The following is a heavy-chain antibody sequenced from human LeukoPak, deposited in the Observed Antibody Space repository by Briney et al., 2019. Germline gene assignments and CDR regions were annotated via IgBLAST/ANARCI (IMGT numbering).Heavy chain of an antibody. V-gene: IGHV3-7*01. CDR2: IKQDGSEK. CDR1: GFTFSSYA. J-gene: IGHJ4*02. CDR3: ARDKIVGATNFDY. D-gene: IGHD1-26*01. Sequence: GGSLRLSCAASGFTFSSYAMNWVRQAPGKGLEWVANIKQDGSEKYYVDSVKGRFTISRDNAKNSLYLQMNSLRAEDTAVYYCARDKIVGATNFDYWGQGTLVTVSS.